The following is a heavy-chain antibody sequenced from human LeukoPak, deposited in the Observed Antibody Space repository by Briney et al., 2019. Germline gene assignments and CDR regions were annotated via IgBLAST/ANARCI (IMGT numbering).Heavy chain of an antibody. CDR3: SRGPRFDP. V-gene: IGHV1-8*01. CDR1: GYSFNIYE. CDR2: VNPNSGDT. Sequence: AASVTVSCKPSGYSFNIYEINWVRQATGQGLEWMGWVNPNSGDTDYAQKFQGRLTMTRNTSISTAYMELSGLRLEDTAVYYCSRGPRFDPWGQGTQVTVSS. J-gene: IGHJ5*02.